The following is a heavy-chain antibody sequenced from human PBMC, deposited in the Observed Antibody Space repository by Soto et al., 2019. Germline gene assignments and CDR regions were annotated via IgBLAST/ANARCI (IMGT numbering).Heavy chain of an antibody. CDR3: ARDEGAATGFQY. D-gene: IGHD6-25*01. J-gene: IGHJ4*02. V-gene: IGHV1-46*01. CDR2: INPVGGST. Sequence: QVQLVQSGAEVKEPGASVRLSCKASGYTFTDSYIHWVRQAPGQGLEWMGVINPVGGSTTYIQKFQGRVTLTRDMSTTTVHMVLSALRSDDTTTYYCARDEGAATGFQYWGQRTPVNV. CDR1: GYTFTDSY.